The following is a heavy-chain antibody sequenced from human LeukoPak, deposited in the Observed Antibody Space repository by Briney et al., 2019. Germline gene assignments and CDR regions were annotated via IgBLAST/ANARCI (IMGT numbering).Heavy chain of an antibody. J-gene: IGHJ4*02. D-gene: IGHD4-17*01. CDR3: AREDRNYYGDYGVFDY. Sequence: GGSLRLSCAAFGFTFSDYYMSWIRQAPGKGLEWLSYINGSGDAIYYADSVKGRFTISRDNAKNSLYLQMNSLRAEDTAVYYCAREDRNYYGDYGVFDYWGQGTLVTVSS. CDR1: GFTFSDYY. CDR2: INGSGDAI. V-gene: IGHV3-11*04.